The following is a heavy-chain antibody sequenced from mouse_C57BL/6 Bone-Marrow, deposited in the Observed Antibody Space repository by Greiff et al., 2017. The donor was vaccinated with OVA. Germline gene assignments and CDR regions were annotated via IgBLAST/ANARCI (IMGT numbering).Heavy chain of an antibody. D-gene: IGHD1-1*01. Sequence: VQLQQSGAELVRPGASVKLSCTASGFNIKDDYMHWVKQRPEQGLEWIGWIDPENGDTEYASKFQGKATITADTSSNIAYMQLSSLTSEDTAVYYCSTTVVDAMDYWGQGTSVTVSS. J-gene: IGHJ4*01. CDR1: GFNIKDDY. CDR2: IDPENGDT. V-gene: IGHV14-4*01. CDR3: STTVVDAMDY.